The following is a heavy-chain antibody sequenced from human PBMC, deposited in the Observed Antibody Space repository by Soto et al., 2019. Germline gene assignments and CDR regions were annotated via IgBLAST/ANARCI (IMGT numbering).Heavy chain of an antibody. Sequence: SETLSLTCAVYGGSFSGYYWSWIRQPPGKGLEWIGEINHSGSTNYNPSLKSRVTISVDTSKNQSSLKLSSVTAADTAVYYCARAGDSIAARPPPRYYGMDVWGQGTTVTVSS. CDR2: INHSGST. V-gene: IGHV4-34*01. CDR3: ARAGDSIAARPPPRYYGMDV. CDR1: GGSFSGYY. J-gene: IGHJ6*02. D-gene: IGHD6-6*01.